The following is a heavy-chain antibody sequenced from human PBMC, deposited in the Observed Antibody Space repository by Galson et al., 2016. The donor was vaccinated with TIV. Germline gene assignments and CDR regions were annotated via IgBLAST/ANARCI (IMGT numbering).Heavy chain of an antibody. CDR2: IYNSGNT. D-gene: IGHD1-26*01. V-gene: IGHV4-31*03. CDR3: ARWADSGSYYQYFPH. Sequence: TLSLTCTVSSGSISSGGFYWSWIRQYPGKGLEWIGYIYNSGNTYYQPSLRSRVTISIDTSTNQFPLILTSVTAADTAIYYCARWADSGSYYQYFPHWGQGTPVTVSS. J-gene: IGHJ1*01. CDR1: SGSISSGGFY.